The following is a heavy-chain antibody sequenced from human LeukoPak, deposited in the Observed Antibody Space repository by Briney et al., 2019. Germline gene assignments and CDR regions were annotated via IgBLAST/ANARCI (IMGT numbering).Heavy chain of an antibody. J-gene: IGHJ4*02. CDR2: IKQDGSEK. CDR3: AREKRYCSSTSYYYLEY. CDR1: GLTFRSYW. V-gene: IGHV3-7*01. D-gene: IGHD2-2*01. Sequence: PGGSLRLSCAASGLTFRSYWMSWVRQAPGKGLEWVANIKQDGSEKYYVDSVKGRFTISRDNAKNSLYLQMNSLRAEDTAVYYCAREKRYCSSTSYYYLEYWGQGTLVTVSS.